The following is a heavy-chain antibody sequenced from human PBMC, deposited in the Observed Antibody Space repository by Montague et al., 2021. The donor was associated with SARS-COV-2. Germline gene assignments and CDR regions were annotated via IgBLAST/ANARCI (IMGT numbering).Heavy chain of an antibody. J-gene: IGHJ5*02. CDR3: ARDGTAGGWFDP. V-gene: IGHV4-31*03. Sequence: TLSLTCTVSVGSIRGENYYWSWIRQHPGKGLEWIGYIHYSGSTDYNPSLNSRVSISVDTSKNQFSLKLRSVTAADTAVYFCARDGTAGGWFDPWGQGTLVTVSS. CDR2: IHYSGST. CDR1: VGSIRGENYY. D-gene: IGHD1-26*01.